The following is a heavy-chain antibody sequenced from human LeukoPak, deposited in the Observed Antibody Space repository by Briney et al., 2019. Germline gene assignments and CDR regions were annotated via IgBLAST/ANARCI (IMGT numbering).Heavy chain of an antibody. J-gene: IGHJ5*02. Sequence: GGSLSLSCAASGFTFNTYSMNWVRQAPGKGLEWVSSISSSSDYIYYADSVKGRFTIYRDNAKNSLYLQMNSLRAEDTAVYYCARDRSHQRRFHSSREENWFDPWGQGTLVTVSS. CDR2: ISSSSDYI. D-gene: IGHD6-13*01. V-gene: IGHV3-21*01. CDR3: ARDRSHQRRFHSSREENWFDP. CDR1: GFTFNTYS.